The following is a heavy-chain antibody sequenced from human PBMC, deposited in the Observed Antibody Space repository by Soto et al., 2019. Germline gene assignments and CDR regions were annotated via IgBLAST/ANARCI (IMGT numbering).Heavy chain of an antibody. J-gene: IGHJ5*02. Sequence: QVQLVQSGAEVKKPGASVKVSCKASGYTFTGYYINWVRQAPGQGLEWMGWINPNTGGTNYAQKFQGRVTLTRATSISTAYMELSRRRSDDTAGDFCSRGHCSGGCCWYWFDPWGQGTLVTVSS. D-gene: IGHD2-15*01. CDR1: GYTFTGYY. CDR3: SRGHCSGGCCWYWFDP. V-gene: IGHV1-2*02. CDR2: INPNTGGT.